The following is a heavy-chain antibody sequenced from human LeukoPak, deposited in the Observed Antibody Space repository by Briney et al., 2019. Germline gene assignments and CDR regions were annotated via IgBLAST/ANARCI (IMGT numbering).Heavy chain of an antibody. Sequence: PGGSLRLSCAASGFIVSSNYMGWVRQAPGRGLEWVSSTNSGGSANYADSVKGRFTISRDNSKNTLYLQMNSPRAEDTAVYFCARVVPDTNGWYHLDYWGQETLVTVSS. D-gene: IGHD6-19*01. CDR1: GFIVSSNY. CDR3: ARVVPDTNGWYHLDY. CDR2: TNSGGSA. V-gene: IGHV3-53*01. J-gene: IGHJ4*02.